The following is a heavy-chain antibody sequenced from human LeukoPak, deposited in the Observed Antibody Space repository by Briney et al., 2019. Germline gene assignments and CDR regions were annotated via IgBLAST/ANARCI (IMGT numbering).Heavy chain of an antibody. CDR2: ISWNSGSI. V-gene: IGHV3-9*01. CDR1: GFTFDDYA. D-gene: IGHD6-6*01. CDR3: AKGGGFIAARPFDY. Sequence: GGSLRLSCAASGFTFDDYAMHLVRQAPGKGLEWVSGISWNSGSIGYADSVKGRFTISRDNAKNSLYLQMNSLRAEDTALYYCAKGGGFIAARPFDYWGQGTLVTVSS. J-gene: IGHJ4*02.